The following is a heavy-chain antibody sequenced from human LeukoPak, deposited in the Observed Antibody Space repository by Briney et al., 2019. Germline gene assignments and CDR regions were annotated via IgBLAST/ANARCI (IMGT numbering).Heavy chain of an antibody. Sequence: SETLSLTCAVYGGSFSGYYWSWIRQPPGKGLEWIGEINHSGSTNYNPSLNSRATISEDTSKNQFYLNLSSVTAADTAVYYCARRYYYNLGSFPFDFWGQGTLVTVSS. V-gene: IGHV4-34*01. CDR2: INHSGST. CDR1: GGSFSGYY. J-gene: IGHJ4*02. CDR3: ARRYYYNLGSFPFDF. D-gene: IGHD3-10*01.